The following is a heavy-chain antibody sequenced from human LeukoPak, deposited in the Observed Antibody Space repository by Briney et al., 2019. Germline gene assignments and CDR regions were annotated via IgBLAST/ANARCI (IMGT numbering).Heavy chain of an antibody. Sequence: PGGSLRLSCAVSGFTFSSYSMNWVRQAPGKGLEWVSYISSSSSTIYYADSVKGRFTISRDNAKNSLYLQMNSLRAEDTAVYYCARDVTMIVPALFDYWGQGTLVTVSS. D-gene: IGHD3-22*01. V-gene: IGHV3-48*01. J-gene: IGHJ4*02. CDR2: ISSSSSTI. CDR3: ARDVTMIVPALFDY. CDR1: GFTFSSYS.